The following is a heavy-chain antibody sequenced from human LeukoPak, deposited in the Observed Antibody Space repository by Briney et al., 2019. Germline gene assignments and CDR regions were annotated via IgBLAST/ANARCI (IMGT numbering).Heavy chain of an antibody. Sequence: GGSLRLSCAASGLTISGYEMNWVRQAPGQGLEWVSYISSGGSTIYYADSVKGRFTISRDNAENSLSLQMNSLRVEDTAVYYCARRGYDDYYFDYWGQGALVTVSS. J-gene: IGHJ4*02. V-gene: IGHV3-48*03. CDR1: GLTISGYE. CDR3: ARRGYDDYYFDY. CDR2: ISSGGSTI. D-gene: IGHD4-17*01.